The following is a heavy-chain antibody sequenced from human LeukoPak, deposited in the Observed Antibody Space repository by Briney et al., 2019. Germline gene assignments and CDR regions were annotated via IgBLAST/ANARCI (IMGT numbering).Heavy chain of an antibody. D-gene: IGHD3-3*01. J-gene: IGHJ6*02. CDR1: GFTFDDYA. CDR3: AKDKNFGVVSYGMDV. V-gene: IGHV3-9*01. CDR2: ISWNSGSI. Sequence: PGRSLRLSCATSGFTFDDYAMHWVRQAPGKGLEWVSGISWNSGSIGYADSVKGRFTISRDNAKNSLYLQMNSLRAEDTAFYYCAKDKNFGVVSYGMDVWGQGTTVTVSS.